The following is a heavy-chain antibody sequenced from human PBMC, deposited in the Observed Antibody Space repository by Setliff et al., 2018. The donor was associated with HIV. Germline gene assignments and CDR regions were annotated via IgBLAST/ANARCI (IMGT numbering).Heavy chain of an antibody. V-gene: IGHV1-2*02. Sequence: ASVKVSCKSSGYPFADNYLHWVRQAPGQELQWMGWINPRSGVTKYAQNFQGRFIMTTDTTINTAYMQLERLTSDDTALYYCARDSGTNDHFLSPYYGALDFWGLGTLVTVSS. J-gene: IGHJ4*02. CDR3: ARDSGTNDHFLSPYYGALDF. CDR2: INPRSGVT. CDR1: GYPFADNY. D-gene: IGHD3-3*02.